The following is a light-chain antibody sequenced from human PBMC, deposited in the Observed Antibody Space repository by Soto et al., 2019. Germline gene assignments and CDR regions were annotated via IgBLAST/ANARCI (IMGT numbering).Light chain of an antibody. CDR3: AAWDDSLNGYV. Sequence: QSVLTQPPSASRAPGQRVTISCSGSSSNIGSNTVNWYQQPPGTAPKLLIYKNNQRPSGVPDRFSGSKSGTSASLAISGLQSEDGADYSCAAWDDSLNGYVFGTGTKVTVL. CDR2: KNN. V-gene: IGLV1-44*01. J-gene: IGLJ1*01. CDR1: SSNIGSNT.